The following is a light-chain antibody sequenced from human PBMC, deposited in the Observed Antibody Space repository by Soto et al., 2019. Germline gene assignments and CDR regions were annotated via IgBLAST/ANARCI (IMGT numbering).Light chain of an antibody. Sequence: DIQRTGAPSSRSASVLDGVAITFRASQSISSYLNWYQQKPGKDTKLLIYAASSLQSGVTSRFSGSGSGTDFTLTIRSMQPEDSAIYYCQKLHSYPITGGQGTRLEIK. J-gene: IGKJ5*01. CDR3: QKLHSYPIT. CDR1: QSISSY. CDR2: AAS. V-gene: IGKV1-39*01.